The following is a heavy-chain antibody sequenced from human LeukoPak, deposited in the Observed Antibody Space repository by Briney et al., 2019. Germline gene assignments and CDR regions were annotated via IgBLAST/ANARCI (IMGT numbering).Heavy chain of an antibody. CDR3: ARAPGGIVGATSRFDP. Sequence: SQTLSLTCTVSGGSISSGDYYWSWIRQPPGKGLEWIGYIYYSGSTYYNPSLKSRVTTSVDTSKNQFSLKLSSVTAADTAVYYCARAPGGIVGATSRFDPWGQGTLVTVSS. V-gene: IGHV4-30-4*01. D-gene: IGHD1-26*01. J-gene: IGHJ5*02. CDR2: IYYSGST. CDR1: GGSISSGDYY.